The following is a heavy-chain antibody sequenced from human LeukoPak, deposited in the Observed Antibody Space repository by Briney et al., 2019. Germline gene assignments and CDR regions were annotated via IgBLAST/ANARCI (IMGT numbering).Heavy chain of an antibody. CDR3: ARVIGDIAVSGTSWFDP. CDR2: IYHSGST. V-gene: IGHV4-59*11. D-gene: IGHD6-19*01. J-gene: IGHJ5*02. Sequence: PSETLSLTCTVSGGSIRSHYWSWIRQAPGKGLEWIGYIYHSGSTNYNPSLKSRVTISVDTSKNQFSLKLSSVTAADTAVYYCARVIGDIAVSGTSWFDPWGQGTLVTVSS. CDR1: GGSIRSHY.